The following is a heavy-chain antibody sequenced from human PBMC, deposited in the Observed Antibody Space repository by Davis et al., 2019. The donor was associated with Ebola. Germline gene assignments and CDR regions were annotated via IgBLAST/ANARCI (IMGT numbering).Heavy chain of an antibody. CDR3: ASRGYSGYDENEGWFDP. CDR1: GGSISSSNW. Sequence: MPSETLFLTCAVSGGSISSSNWWSWVRQPPGKGLEWIGEIYHSGSTNYNPSLKSRVTISVDKSKNQFSLKLSSVTAADTAVYYCASRGYSGYDENEGWFDPWGQGTLVTVSS. V-gene: IGHV4-4*02. CDR2: IYHSGST. J-gene: IGHJ5*02. D-gene: IGHD5-12*01.